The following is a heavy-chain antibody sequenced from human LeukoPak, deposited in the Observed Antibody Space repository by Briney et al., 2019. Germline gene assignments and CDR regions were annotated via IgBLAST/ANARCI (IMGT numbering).Heavy chain of an antibody. D-gene: IGHD2-21*01. J-gene: IGHJ4*02. V-gene: IGHV1-46*01. CDR3: ARSGMWFSTND. CDR2: INPSISSR. Sequence: ASVKVSCKASGYTVTNYYMHWVRQAPGQGLEWMGMINPSISSRTYAQKFQGRVTVTSDTSTSTVYMEVSSLRSEDTDIYYCARSGMWFSTNDWGQGTLVTVSS. CDR1: GYTVTNYY.